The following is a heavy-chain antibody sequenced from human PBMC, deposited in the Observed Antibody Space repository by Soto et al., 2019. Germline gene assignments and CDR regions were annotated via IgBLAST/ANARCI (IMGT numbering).Heavy chain of an antibody. J-gene: IGHJ3*02. Sequence: VGSLRLSGAASGFTFSSYSMNWVRQAPGKGLEWVSSISSSSSYMYYADSVKGRFTISRDNAKNSLYLQMNSLRAEDTAVYYCARAYYYDSSGYLGDNAFDIWGQGTMVTVSS. CDR2: ISSSSSYM. CDR1: GFTFSSYS. D-gene: IGHD3-22*01. CDR3: ARAYYYDSSGYLGDNAFDI. V-gene: IGHV3-21*01.